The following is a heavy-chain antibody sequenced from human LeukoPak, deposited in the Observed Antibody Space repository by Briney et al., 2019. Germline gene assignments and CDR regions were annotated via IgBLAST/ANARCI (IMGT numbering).Heavy chain of an antibody. J-gene: IGHJ3*02. V-gene: IGHV3-11*04. CDR3: ARAKFDSSGYYYRGFDI. D-gene: IGHD3-22*01. CDR1: GFTFSDYY. CDR2: ISRSGSTI. Sequence: PGGSLRLSCAASGFTFSDYYMSWIRQAPGKGLEWVSYISRSGSTIYYADSVKGRFTISRDNAKNSLYLQMNSLRAEDTAVYYCARAKFDSSGYYYRGFDIWGQGTMVTVSS.